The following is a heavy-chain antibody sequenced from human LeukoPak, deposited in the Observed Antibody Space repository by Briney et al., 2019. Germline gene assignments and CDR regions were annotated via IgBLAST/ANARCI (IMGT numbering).Heavy chain of an antibody. V-gene: IGHV4-4*07. CDR1: SVSISSYY. J-gene: IGHJ4*02. Sequence: SETLSLTCTVSSVSISSYYWNWIRQPAGKGLEWIGRVYTSGSTDYNPSLKSRVTMSVDTSKYQFSLKLSSVTAADTAVYYCARTYSNYVDYWGQGTLVTVSS. CDR2: VYTSGST. D-gene: IGHD4-11*01. CDR3: ARTYSNYVDY.